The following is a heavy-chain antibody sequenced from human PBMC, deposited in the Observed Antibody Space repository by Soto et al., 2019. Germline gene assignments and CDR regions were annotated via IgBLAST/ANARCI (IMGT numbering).Heavy chain of an antibody. D-gene: IGHD2-21*01. CDR1: GYSFTDFY. CDR2: INSNRGVT. Sequence: QVQLVQSGAEVRTPGASVKVSCKVSGYSFTDFYMHWVRQAHGQGLEWMGWINSNRGVTHYAQKLQGRVTMTRDTSMSTAYMELNRLRSADTAMYYCTFPRRGVLYWGQGTLVTVSS. J-gene: IGHJ4*02. CDR3: TFPRRGVLY. V-gene: IGHV1-2*02.